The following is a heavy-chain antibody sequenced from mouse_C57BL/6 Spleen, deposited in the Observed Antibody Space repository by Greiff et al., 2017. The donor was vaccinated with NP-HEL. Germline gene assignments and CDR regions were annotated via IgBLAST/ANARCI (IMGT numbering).Heavy chain of an antibody. Sequence: QVQLQQSGAELVRPGASVTLSCKASGYTFTDYEMHWVKQTPVHGLEWIGAIDPETGGTAYNQKFKGKAILTADKSSSTAYMELRSLTSEDSAVYYCTRFPSYDYDGNYWGQGTTLTVSS. V-gene: IGHV1-15*01. D-gene: IGHD2-4*01. J-gene: IGHJ2*01. CDR1: GYTFTDYE. CDR2: IDPETGGT. CDR3: TRFPSYDYDGNY.